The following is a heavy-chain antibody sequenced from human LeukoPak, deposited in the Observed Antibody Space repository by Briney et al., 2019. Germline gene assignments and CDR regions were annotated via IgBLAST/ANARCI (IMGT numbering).Heavy chain of an antibody. CDR2: FDPEDGET. Sequence: ASVKVSCKVSGYTLTELSMHWVRQAPGKGVEWMGGFDPEDGETIYAQKFQGRVTMTEDTSTDTAYMELSSLRSEDTAVYYCASTTGYYDSSGYYQFDYWGQGTLVTVSS. CDR1: GYTLTELS. CDR3: ASTTGYYDSSGYYQFDY. D-gene: IGHD3-22*01. V-gene: IGHV1-24*01. J-gene: IGHJ4*02.